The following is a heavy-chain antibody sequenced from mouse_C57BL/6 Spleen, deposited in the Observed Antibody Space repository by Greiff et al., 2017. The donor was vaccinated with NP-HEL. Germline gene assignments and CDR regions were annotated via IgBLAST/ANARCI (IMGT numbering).Heavy chain of an antibody. J-gene: IGHJ3*01. V-gene: IGHV2-3*01. CDR3: AKEGWDQFAY. D-gene: IGHD3-3*01. CDR1: GFSLTSYG. Sequence: QVQLKGQGPGLVGPSQSLSTTCPFPGFSLTSYGVSWVRQLPGKGLEWLGVKWGDGSTNYHSALISRLSISKDNSKSQVFLKLNSLQTDDTATYYCAKEGWDQFAYWGQGTLVTVSA. CDR2: KWGDGST.